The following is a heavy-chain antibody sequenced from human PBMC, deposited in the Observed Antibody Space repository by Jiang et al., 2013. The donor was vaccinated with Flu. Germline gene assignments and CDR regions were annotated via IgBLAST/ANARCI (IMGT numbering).Heavy chain of an antibody. D-gene: IGHD5-18*01. Sequence: VKKPGSSVKVSCKASGGTFSSYAISWVRQAPGQGLEWMGGIIPILGIANYAQKFQGRVTITADKSTSTAYMELSSLRSEDTAVYYCAREDTATNYFDYWGQGTLVTVSS. J-gene: IGHJ4*02. V-gene: IGHV1-69*04. CDR2: IIPILGIA. CDR3: AREDTATNYFDY. CDR1: GGTFSSYA.